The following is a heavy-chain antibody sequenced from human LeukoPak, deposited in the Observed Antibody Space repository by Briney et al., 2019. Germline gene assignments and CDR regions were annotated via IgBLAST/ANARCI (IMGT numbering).Heavy chain of an antibody. D-gene: IGHD5-18*01. CDR3: ARDARGYSYGLDY. V-gene: IGHV3-21*01. CDR2: ISSSSSYI. CDR1: GFTFSSYS. Sequence: GGSLRLSCAASGFTFSSYSMNWVRQAPGKGLEWVSSISSSSSYIYYADSVKGRFTISRDNAKNSPYLQMNSLRAEDTAVYYCARDARGYSYGLDYWGQGTLVTVSS. J-gene: IGHJ4*02.